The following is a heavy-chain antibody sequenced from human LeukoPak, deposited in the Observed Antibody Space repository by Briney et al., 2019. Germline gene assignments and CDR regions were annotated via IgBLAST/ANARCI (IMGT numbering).Heavy chain of an antibody. D-gene: IGHD5-18*01. CDR2: INHSGST. CDR3: ARGLLWSKAAFDY. Sequence: SETLSLTCAVYGGSFSGYYWSWIRQPPGKGLEWIGEINHSGSTNYNPSLKSRVTIAVETSKNQFSMKLSSVTAADTAVYYCARGLLWSKAAFDYWGQGTLVTVSS. J-gene: IGHJ4*02. V-gene: IGHV4-34*01. CDR1: GGSFSGYY.